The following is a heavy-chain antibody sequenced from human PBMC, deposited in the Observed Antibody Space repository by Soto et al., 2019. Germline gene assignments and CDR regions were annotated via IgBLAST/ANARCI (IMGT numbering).Heavy chain of an antibody. J-gene: IGHJ5*02. Sequence: GGSLRLSSAASGFTCSSYSMNWVRQAPGKGLEWVSYISSSSSTIYYADSVKGRFTISRDNAKNSLYLQMNSLRDEDTAVYYCAREWNPLNWFDPWGQGTLVTVSS. CDR2: ISSSSSTI. D-gene: IGHD1-1*01. V-gene: IGHV3-48*02. CDR1: GFTCSSYS. CDR3: AREWNPLNWFDP.